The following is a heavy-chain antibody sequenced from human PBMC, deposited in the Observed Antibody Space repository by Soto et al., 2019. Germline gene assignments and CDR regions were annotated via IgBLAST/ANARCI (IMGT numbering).Heavy chain of an antibody. J-gene: IGHJ6*02. Sequence: GASVKVSCKASGYTFTGYYMPWGRPAPGPGLEGMGWINPNSGGTNYAQKFQGWVTMTRDTSISTAYRELSRLRSDDTAVYYCARGMNDFWSGYYRPVYYYYGMDVWGQGTTVTVSS. CDR1: GYTFTGYY. D-gene: IGHD3-3*01. V-gene: IGHV1-2*04. CDR2: INPNSGGT. CDR3: ARGMNDFWSGYYRPVYYYYGMDV.